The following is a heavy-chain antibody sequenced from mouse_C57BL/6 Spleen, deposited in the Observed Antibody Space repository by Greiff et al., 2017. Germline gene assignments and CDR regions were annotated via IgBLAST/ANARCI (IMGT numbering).Heavy chain of an antibody. Sequence: QIQLQQPGTELVKHGASVKLSCKASGYTFTSYWMHWVKQRPGQGLDWIGNINPSNGGTNYNEKFKSKATLTVDKSSSTAYMQLSSLTSEDSAVYYCAVSSYDEDYVDYWGQGTTRTVSS. CDR2: INPSNGGT. J-gene: IGHJ2*01. CDR1: GYTFTSYW. V-gene: IGHV1-53*01. CDR3: AVSSYDEDYVDY. D-gene: IGHD1-1*01.